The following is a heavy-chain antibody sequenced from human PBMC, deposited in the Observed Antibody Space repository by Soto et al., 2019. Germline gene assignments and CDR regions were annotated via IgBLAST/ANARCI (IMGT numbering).Heavy chain of an antibody. CDR3: AREEVPQWFTKGYNGMDV. CDR1: GGPFSGYY. Sequence: QVQLQQWGAGLLKPSETLSLTCEVSGGPFSGYYWNWIRQSPGKGLEWIGQVHAGGGTNYNPSLKSRVTISEDASKNQSLLKLTSVTAADTAVYYCAREEVPQWFTKGYNGMDVWGQGTTVTVSS. J-gene: IGHJ6*02. D-gene: IGHD3-22*01. V-gene: IGHV4-34*01. CDR2: VHAGGGT.